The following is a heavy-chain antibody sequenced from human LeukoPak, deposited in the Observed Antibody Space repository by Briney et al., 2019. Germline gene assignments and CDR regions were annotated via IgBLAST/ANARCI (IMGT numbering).Heavy chain of an antibody. CDR3: ARGSTAMVNYYYYYYMDV. Sequence: ASVKVSCKASGYTCTSYDINWVRQATGQGLEWMGWMNPNSGNTGYAQKFQGRVTITRNTSISTAYMELSSLRSEDTAVYYCARGSTAMVNYYYYYYMDVWGKGTTVTVSS. D-gene: IGHD5-18*01. CDR1: GYTCTSYD. CDR2: MNPNSGNT. J-gene: IGHJ6*03. V-gene: IGHV1-8*03.